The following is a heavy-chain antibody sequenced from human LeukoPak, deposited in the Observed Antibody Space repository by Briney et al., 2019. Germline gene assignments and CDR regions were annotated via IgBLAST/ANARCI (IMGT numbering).Heavy chain of an antibody. D-gene: IGHD3-3*01. CDR3: ARAPQGYDFWSGYTGPMTG. J-gene: IGHJ4*02. V-gene: IGHV4-59*01. CDR2: IYYSGST. CDR1: GGSISSYY. Sequence: PSETLSLTCTVSGGSISSYYWSWIRQPPEKGLEWIGYIYYSGSTNYNPSLKSRVTISVDTSKNQSSLKLSSVTAADTAVYYCARAPQGYDFWSGYTGPMTGWGQGTLVTVSS.